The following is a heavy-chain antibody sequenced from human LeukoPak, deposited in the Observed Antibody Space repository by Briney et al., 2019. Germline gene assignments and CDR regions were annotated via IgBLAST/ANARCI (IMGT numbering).Heavy chain of an antibody. Sequence: GASVKVSCKASGYTFTDCYMHWVRQAPGQGLEWMGWINPNSGGTSYAQKFQGRVTMTRDTSISTAYMEVSRLTSDDTAVYYCARRYYGSGYYYYFDYWGQGSLVTVSS. J-gene: IGHJ4*02. CDR3: ARRYYGSGYYYYFDY. D-gene: IGHD3-10*01. V-gene: IGHV1-2*02. CDR1: GYTFTDCY. CDR2: INPNSGGT.